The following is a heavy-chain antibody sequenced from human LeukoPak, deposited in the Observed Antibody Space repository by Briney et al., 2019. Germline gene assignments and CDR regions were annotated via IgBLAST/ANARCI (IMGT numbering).Heavy chain of an antibody. CDR2: ISWNSVGI. J-gene: IGHJ3*02. CDR1: GITFDDYA. V-gene: IGHV3-9*01. CDR3: AKELGGGSDGLDI. Sequence: PGGSLRLSCAASGITFDDYAMYWVRQGPGKGLEWVAGISWNSVGIGYADSVKGRFTISRNNAKNSLYLQMNSLRNEDTALYYCAKELGGGSDGLDIWGQGTMVTVSS. D-gene: IGHD2-15*01.